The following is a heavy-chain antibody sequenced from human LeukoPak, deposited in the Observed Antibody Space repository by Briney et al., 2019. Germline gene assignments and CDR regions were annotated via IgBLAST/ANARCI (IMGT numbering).Heavy chain of an antibody. J-gene: IGHJ4*02. CDR2: IIPIFGTA. D-gene: IGHD3-9*01. CDR3: ARTIRYFDWFHY. Sequence: ASVKVSRKASGGTFSSYAISWVRQAPGQGLEWMGRIIPIFGTANYAQKFQGRVTITTDESTSTAYMELSSLRSEDTAVYYCARTIRYFDWFHYWGQGTLVTVSS. V-gene: IGHV1-69*05. CDR1: GGTFSSYA.